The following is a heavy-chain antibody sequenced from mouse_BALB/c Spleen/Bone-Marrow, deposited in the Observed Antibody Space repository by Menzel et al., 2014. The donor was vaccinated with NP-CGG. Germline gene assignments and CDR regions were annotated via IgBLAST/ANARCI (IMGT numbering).Heavy chain of an antibody. CDR3: ARYDGYFDY. CDR2: INPGSGST. J-gene: IGHJ2*01. Sequence: VHLVESGAELVRPGTSVKVSSKASGYAFTDYLMEWLKQRPGQGLEWIGVINPGSGSTNYSEKFKDKATLTADKSSSTAYMQLSSLTSDDSAVYFCARYDGYFDYWGQGTILTVSS. D-gene: IGHD2-3*01. CDR1: GYAFTDYL. V-gene: IGHV1-54*01.